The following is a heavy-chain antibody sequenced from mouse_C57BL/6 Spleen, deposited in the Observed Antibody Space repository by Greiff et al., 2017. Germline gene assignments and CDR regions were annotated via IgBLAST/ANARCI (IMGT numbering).Heavy chain of an antibody. D-gene: IGHD1-1*01. CDR1: GYTFTDYY. V-gene: IGHV1-77*01. CDR2: IGPGSGST. CDR3: ARKGDYYGSSYVGSAMDY. J-gene: IGHJ4*01. Sequence: QVQLRQSGAELVKPGASVKISCKASGYTFTDYYINWVKQRPGQGLEWIGKIGPGSGSTYYNEKFKGKATLTADKSSSTAYMQLSSLTSEDSAVYFCARKGDYYGSSYVGSAMDYWGQGTSVTVSS.